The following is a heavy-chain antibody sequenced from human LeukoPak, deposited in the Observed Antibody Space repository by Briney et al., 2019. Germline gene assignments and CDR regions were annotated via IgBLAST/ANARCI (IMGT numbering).Heavy chain of an antibody. V-gene: IGHV4-59*12. J-gene: IGHJ4*02. CDR1: GGSISSYY. CDR2: IYYSGST. Sequence: SETLSLTCTVSGGSISSYYWSWIRQPPGKGLEWIGYIYYSGSTNYNPSPKSRVTISVDTSKNQFSLKLSSVTAADTAVYYCARERNYQDYWGQGTLVTVSS. D-gene: IGHD1-7*01. CDR3: ARERNYQDY.